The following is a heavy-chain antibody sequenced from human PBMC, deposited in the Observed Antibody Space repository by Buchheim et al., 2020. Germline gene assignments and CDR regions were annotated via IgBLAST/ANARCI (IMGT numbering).Heavy chain of an antibody. V-gene: IGHV3-30*18. D-gene: IGHD1-26*01. CDR1: GFTFSSYG. CDR3: AKDEVGATRY. CDR2: ISYDGSNK. Sequence: QVQLVESGGGVVQPGRSLRLSCAASGFTFSSYGMHWVRQAPGKGLEWVAVISYDGSNKYYAGSVKGRFTISRDNSKNTLYLQMNSLRAEDTAVYYCAKDEVGATRYWGQGTL. J-gene: IGHJ4*02.